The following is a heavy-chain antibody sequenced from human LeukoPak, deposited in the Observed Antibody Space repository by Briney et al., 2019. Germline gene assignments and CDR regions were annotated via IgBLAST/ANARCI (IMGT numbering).Heavy chain of an antibody. CDR3: AKDAEYYDILTGYHTPPDY. CDR1: GFTFSSYG. J-gene: IGHJ4*02. V-gene: IGHV3-30*18. CDR2: ISYDGSNK. Sequence: GGSLRLSCAASGFTFSSYGMHWVRQAPGKGLEWVAVISYDGSNKYYADSVKGRFTFSRDNSKNTLYLQMNSLRSEDTAVYYCAKDAEYYDILTGYHTPPDYWGQGTLVTVSS. D-gene: IGHD3-9*01.